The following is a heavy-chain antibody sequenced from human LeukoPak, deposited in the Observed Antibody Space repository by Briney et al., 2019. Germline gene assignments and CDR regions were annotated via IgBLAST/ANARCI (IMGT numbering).Heavy chain of an antibody. Sequence: ASVKVSCKASGYTFTTYYMHWVRQAPGQGLEWMGIINSSGGSTSYAQNFQDRVTMTRDTSTSTVYMELSSLRSEDTAVYYCAREVYNTGLAYWGQGTLVTVSS. D-gene: IGHD6-19*01. J-gene: IGHJ4*02. CDR3: AREVYNTGLAY. V-gene: IGHV1-46*01. CDR1: GYTFTTYY. CDR2: INSSGGST.